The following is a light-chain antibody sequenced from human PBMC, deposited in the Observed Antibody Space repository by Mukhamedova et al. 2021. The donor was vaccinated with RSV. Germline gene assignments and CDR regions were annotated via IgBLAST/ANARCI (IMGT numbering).Light chain of an antibody. V-gene: IGLV3-1*01. J-gene: IGLJ2*01. CDR3: QPWNTRE. Sequence: GIPERFSGSNSGNTATLTISGTQTEDEADYYCQPWNTREFGGGTKLTVL.